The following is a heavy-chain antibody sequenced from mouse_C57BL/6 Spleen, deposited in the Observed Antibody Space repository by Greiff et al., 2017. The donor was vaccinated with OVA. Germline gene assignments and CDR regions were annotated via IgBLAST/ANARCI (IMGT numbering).Heavy chain of an antibody. CDR2: INPSNGGT. CDR1: GYTFTSYW. D-gene: IGHD1-1*01. Sequence: QVQLQQPGTELVKPGASVKLSCKASGYTFTSYWMHWVKQRPGQGLEWIGNINPSNGGTNYNEKFKSKATLTVDKSSSTAYMQLSSLTSEDSAVYYGARVYYGSSVYYYAMDYWGQGTSVTVSS. J-gene: IGHJ4*01. V-gene: IGHV1-53*01. CDR3: ARVYYGSSVYYYAMDY.